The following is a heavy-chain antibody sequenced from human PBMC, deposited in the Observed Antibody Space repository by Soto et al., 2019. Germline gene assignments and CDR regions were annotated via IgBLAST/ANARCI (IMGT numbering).Heavy chain of an antibody. V-gene: IGHV3-30-3*01. CDR1: GFTFSSYA. D-gene: IGHD3-10*01. CDR2: ISYDGSNK. J-gene: IGHJ4*02. Sequence: PGGPLRLSCAASGFTFSSYAMHWVRQAPGKGLEWLAVISYDGSNKYYADSVKGRFTISRDNSKNTLYLQMNSLRAEFMAVYYCARGRYYYGSGDYWGQGTLVTVSS. CDR3: ARGRYYYGSGDY.